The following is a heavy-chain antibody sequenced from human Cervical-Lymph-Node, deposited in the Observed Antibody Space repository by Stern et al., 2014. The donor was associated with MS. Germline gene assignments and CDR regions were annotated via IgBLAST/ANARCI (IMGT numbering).Heavy chain of an antibody. D-gene: IGHD4-23*01. V-gene: IGHV3-33*01. CDR1: GFTFSSSG. Sequence: VQLVESGGGVVEHGRSLRLSCGASGFTFSSSGMHWVRQAPGKGLEWLAIIWYDGSNRYYADSVKGRFTISGDNSKNTLYLQMNSLRAEDTAVYYCAREGGNTAEYFQHWGQGTLVTVSS. CDR3: AREGGNTAEYFQH. CDR2: IWYDGSNR. J-gene: IGHJ1*01.